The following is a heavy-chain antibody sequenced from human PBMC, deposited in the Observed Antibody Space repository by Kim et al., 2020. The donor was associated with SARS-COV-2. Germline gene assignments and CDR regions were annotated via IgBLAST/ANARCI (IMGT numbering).Heavy chain of an antibody. V-gene: IGHV3-33*06. CDR1: GFTFSSYG. CDR3: AKDHGFRHCSGGSCYYFDY. J-gene: IGHJ4*02. Sequence: GGSLRLSCAASGFTFSSYGMHWVRQAPGKGLEWVAVIWYDGSNKYYADSVKGRFTISRDNSKNTLYLQMNSLRAEDTAVYYCAKDHGFRHCSGGSCYYFDYWGQGTLVTVSS. D-gene: IGHD2-15*01. CDR2: IWYDGSNK.